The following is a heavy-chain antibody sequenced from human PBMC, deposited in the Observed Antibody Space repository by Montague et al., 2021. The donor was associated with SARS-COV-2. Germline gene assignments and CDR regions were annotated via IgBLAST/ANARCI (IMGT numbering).Heavy chain of an antibody. D-gene: IGHD5-12*01. CDR2: ISSTSTPI. Sequence: SLRLSCAASGFTFNSYSMNWVRQAPGKGLEWVSSISSTSTPIYYADSVKGRFTISRDNAKNSLYLQMNSLRAEDTAVYYCYSGYDFGYWGQGTLVTVSS. CDR1: GFTFNSYS. CDR3: YSGYDFGY. V-gene: IGHV3-21*01. J-gene: IGHJ4*02.